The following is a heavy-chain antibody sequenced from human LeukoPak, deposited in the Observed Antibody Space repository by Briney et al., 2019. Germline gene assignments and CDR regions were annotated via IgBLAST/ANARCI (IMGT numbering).Heavy chain of an antibody. V-gene: IGHV4-34*01. CDR3: ASSLVGATSIFDY. D-gene: IGHD1-26*01. CDR1: GGSFSGFH. CDR2: INHSGST. J-gene: IGHJ4*02. Sequence: SETLSLTCAVYGGSFSGFHWSWLRQPPGKGREGIGEINHSGSTNYNPSLKRRVTISVDTSKNQFSLKLSSVTAADTAVYYCASSLVGATSIFDYWGQGTLVTVSS.